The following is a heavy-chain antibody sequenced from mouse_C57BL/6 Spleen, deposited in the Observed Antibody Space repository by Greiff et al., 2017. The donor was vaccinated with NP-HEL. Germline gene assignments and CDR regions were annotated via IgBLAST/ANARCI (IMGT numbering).Heavy chain of an antibody. CDR1: GYTFTSYW. J-gene: IGHJ4*01. CDR3: ARAGGSSGDYYAMDY. D-gene: IGHD1-1*01. CDR2: IDPSDSYT. Sequence: VQLQQPGAELVRPGTSVKLSCKASGYTFTSYWMHWVKQRPGQGLEWIGVIDPSDSYTNYNQKFKGKATLTVDKSSSTAYMQLSSLTSEDSAVYYCARAGGSSGDYYAMDYWGQGTSVTVSS. V-gene: IGHV1-59*01.